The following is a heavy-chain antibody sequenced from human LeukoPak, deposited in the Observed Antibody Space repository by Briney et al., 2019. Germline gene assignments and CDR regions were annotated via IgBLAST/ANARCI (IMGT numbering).Heavy chain of an antibody. CDR1: GGSISSSSSNC. CDR2: IYHSGAT. D-gene: IGHD1-26*01. V-gene: IGHV4-4*02. Sequence: SETLSLTCAVSGGSISSSSSNCWTWVRQPPGKGLEWIGEIYHSGATNYNPSLKSRVTISVDTSKNQFSLRLSSVTAADTALYYCAYSGSYGHLGYWGQGIPVTVSS. J-gene: IGHJ4*02. CDR3: AYSGSYGHLGY.